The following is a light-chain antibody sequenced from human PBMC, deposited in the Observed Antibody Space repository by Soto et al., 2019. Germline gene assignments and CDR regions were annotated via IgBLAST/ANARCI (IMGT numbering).Light chain of an antibody. J-gene: IGKJ2*01. CDR3: QQYKSFSQT. CDR2: DAT. V-gene: IGKV1-5*01. CDR1: QSISDW. Sequence: DVQLIQSPSTLSASVGESVTITCRVSQSISDWVAWYQQKPGKAPKLLIYDATSSESGVPSRFSVTGSGTEFTLTISSLQPDDFATYDCQQYKSFSQTFGQGTKV.